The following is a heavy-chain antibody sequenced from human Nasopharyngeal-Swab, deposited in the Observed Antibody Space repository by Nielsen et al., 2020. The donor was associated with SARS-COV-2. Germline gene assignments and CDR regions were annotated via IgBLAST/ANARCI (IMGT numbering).Heavy chain of an antibody. Sequence: ASVKVSCKASGYTFINHDINWVRQSTGQGLERMGWMSPNSGNTGYAQKFQGRVTMTRDTSISTAYMELSRLRSDDTAVYYCARDLGYIRYCSGGSCYQDYWGQGTLVTVSS. V-gene: IGHV1-8*01. D-gene: IGHD2-15*01. J-gene: IGHJ4*02. CDR2: MSPNSGNT. CDR3: ARDLGYIRYCSGGSCYQDY. CDR1: GYTFINHD.